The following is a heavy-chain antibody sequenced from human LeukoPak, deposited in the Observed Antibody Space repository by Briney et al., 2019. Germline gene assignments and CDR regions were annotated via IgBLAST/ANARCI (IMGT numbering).Heavy chain of an antibody. CDR2: ISYDGSNK. J-gene: IGHJ4*02. CDR3: AKVAAGYFDY. V-gene: IGHV3-30-3*01. Sequence: GGSLRLSCAASKFTFSNYAMHWVRQAPGKGLEWVAVISYDGSNKYYADSVKGRFTISRDKSKNTLYLQMNSLRVEDTAVYYCAKVAAGYFDYWGQGTLVTVSS. CDR1: KFTFSNYA. D-gene: IGHD6-13*01.